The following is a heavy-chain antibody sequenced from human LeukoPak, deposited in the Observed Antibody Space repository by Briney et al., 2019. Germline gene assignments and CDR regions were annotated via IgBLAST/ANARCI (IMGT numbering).Heavy chain of an antibody. CDR1: GGSISSGSYY. CDR3: ARLTRQWLVNMPYNAYYYYYYMDV. J-gene: IGHJ6*03. D-gene: IGHD6-19*01. V-gene: IGHV4-61*02. CDR2: IYTSGST. Sequence: SETLSLTCTVSGGSISSGSYYWSWIRQPAGKGLEWIGRIYTSGSTNYNPSLKSRVTISVDTSKNQFSLKLSSVTAADTAVYYCARLTRQWLVNMPYNAYYYYYYMDVWGKGTTVTISS.